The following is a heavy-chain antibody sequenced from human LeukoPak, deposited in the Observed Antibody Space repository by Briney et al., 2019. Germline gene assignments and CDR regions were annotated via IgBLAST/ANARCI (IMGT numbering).Heavy chain of an antibody. Sequence: PSETLSLTCAVYGGSFSGYYWSWIRQPPGKGLEWIGSIYYSGSTYYNPSLKSRVTISVDTSKNQFSLKLSSVTAADTAVYYCAIVHDYGDFLNWFDPWGQGTLVTVSS. CDR2: IYYSGST. J-gene: IGHJ5*02. V-gene: IGHV4-34*01. CDR1: GGSFSGYY. D-gene: IGHD4-17*01. CDR3: AIVHDYGDFLNWFDP.